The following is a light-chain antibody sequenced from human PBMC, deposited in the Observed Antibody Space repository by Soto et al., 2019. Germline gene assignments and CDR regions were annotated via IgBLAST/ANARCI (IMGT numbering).Light chain of an antibody. CDR3: QQYKSFSLT. V-gene: IGKV1-5*03. Sequence: DIQMTQSPSTLSASVGDRVTITCRASQSISSWLAWYQQKPGKVPKLLIYKASSLERGVPSRFSGSGSGTEFTLTISSLQPDDFATYYCQQYKSFSLTFGGGTKVDIK. J-gene: IGKJ4*02. CDR2: KAS. CDR1: QSISSW.